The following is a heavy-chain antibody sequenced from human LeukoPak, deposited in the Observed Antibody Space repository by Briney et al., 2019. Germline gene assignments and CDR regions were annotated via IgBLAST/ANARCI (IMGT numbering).Heavy chain of an antibody. CDR1: EYTDTTLD. D-gene: IGHD3-3*01. Sequence: GASVKVSCKAAEYTDTTLDTLWVPRAPGQGLEWMGIINPSGGSTSYAQKFQGRVTMTRDTSTSTVYMELSSLRSEDTAVYYCARVQGRDITIFGVVIPNFDYWGQGTLVTASS. CDR2: INPSGGST. J-gene: IGHJ4*02. CDR3: ARVQGRDITIFGVVIPNFDY. V-gene: IGHV1-46*01.